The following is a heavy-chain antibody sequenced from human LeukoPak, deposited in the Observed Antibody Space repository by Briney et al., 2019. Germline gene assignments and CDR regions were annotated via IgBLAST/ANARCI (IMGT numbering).Heavy chain of an antibody. D-gene: IGHD5/OR15-5a*01. CDR1: GFTFSTYA. Sequence: GGSPRLSCAASGFTFSTYAMHWVRQAPGKGLEYVSSITSNGDNTYYANSVKGRFTISRDNAEKSLYLQMNSLRVEDTAVYYCAREATVYGPYWGQGTLVTVSS. J-gene: IGHJ4*02. CDR3: AREATVYGPY. V-gene: IGHV3-64*01. CDR2: ITSNGDNT.